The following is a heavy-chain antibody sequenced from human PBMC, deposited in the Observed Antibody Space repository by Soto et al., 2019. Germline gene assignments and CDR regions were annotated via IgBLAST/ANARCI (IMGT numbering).Heavy chain of an antibody. CDR2: INPKSGDT. V-gene: IGHV1-2*06. CDR3: AIFKQAHNGMDL. J-gene: IGHJ5*02. CDR1: GYTFTAYY. Sequence: QVQLVQSGAEVKKPGASVKVSCKASGYTFTAYYIYWVRQAPGQGLEWVGRINPKSGDTNYAQRFQGRITMTRDTSISTAYLELSSLRWDDTAFYDCAIFKQAHNGMDLWGQGTLVTVSS. D-gene: IGHD1-26*01.